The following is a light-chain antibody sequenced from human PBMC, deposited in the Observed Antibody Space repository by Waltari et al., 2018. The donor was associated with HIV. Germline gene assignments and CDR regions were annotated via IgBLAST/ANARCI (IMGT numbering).Light chain of an antibody. CDR1: SSDVGTYDL. Sequence: QSALTQPASVSGSPGQSITVSCTGTSSDVGTYDLVSWYQHLPGKAPKLIIHDVSKRPSGVSSRFSGSKSGNTASLTISGLQAEDDSLYYCCAFSGSRLSWGFGGGTTVTVL. CDR3: CAFSGSRLSWG. J-gene: IGLJ2*01. CDR2: DVS. V-gene: IGLV2-23*02.